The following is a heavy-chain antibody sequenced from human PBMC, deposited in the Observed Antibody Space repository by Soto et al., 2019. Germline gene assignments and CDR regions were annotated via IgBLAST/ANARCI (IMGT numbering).Heavy chain of an antibody. J-gene: IGHJ4*02. D-gene: IGHD3-10*01. CDR1: GGSISGGGFS. CDR2: ILHTGGT. V-gene: IGHV4-30-2*01. Sequence: SETLSLTCAVSGGSISGGGFSWSWIRQPPGKGLEWIGYILHTGGTQYNPSLNSLVLMSVDNPKNQFFLHLPSVTAADTAVYYCARLLFGEGFDSWGQGALVTVS. CDR3: ARLLFGEGFDS.